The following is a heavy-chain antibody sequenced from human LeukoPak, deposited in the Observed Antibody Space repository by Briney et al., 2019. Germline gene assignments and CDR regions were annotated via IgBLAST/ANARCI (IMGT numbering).Heavy chain of an antibody. CDR3: ARGEATDFDY. J-gene: IGHJ4*02. CDR2: IYHSGST. V-gene: IGHV4-38-2*02. CDR1: GYSISSGYY. Sequence: PSETLSLTCTVSGYSISSGYYWGWIRQPPGKGLEWIGSIYHSGSTYYNPSLKSRVTISVDTSKNQFSLKLSSVTAADTAVYYCARGEATDFDYWGQGTLVTVSS.